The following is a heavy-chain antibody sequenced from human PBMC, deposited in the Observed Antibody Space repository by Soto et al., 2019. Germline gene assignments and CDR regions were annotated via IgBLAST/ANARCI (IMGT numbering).Heavy chain of an antibody. D-gene: IGHD3-22*01. J-gene: IGHJ4*02. Sequence: ASLKVSCKASGNSFTTYYMDWVRQAPGQGLEWMGIINPSGGRTTYAQKFQGRVTMTRDTPTSTFHMELSSLTSEDTAVYYCAGLYHYDSSGYYDYWGQGTLVTVPS. CDR3: AGLYHYDSSGYYDY. V-gene: IGHV1-46*01. CDR1: GNSFTTYY. CDR2: INPSGGRT.